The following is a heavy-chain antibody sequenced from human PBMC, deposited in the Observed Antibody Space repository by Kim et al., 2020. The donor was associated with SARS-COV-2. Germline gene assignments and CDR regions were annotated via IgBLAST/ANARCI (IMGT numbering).Heavy chain of an antibody. Sequence: ASVKVSCKASGYTFTSYAMHWVRQAPGQRLEWMGWINAGNGNTKYSQKFQGRVTITRDTSASTAYMELSSLRSEDTAVYYCARSRVGATGGEFQHWGQGTLVTVSS. CDR2: INAGNGNT. J-gene: IGHJ1*01. CDR1: GYTFTSYA. CDR3: ARSRVGATGGEFQH. D-gene: IGHD1-26*01. V-gene: IGHV1-3*01.